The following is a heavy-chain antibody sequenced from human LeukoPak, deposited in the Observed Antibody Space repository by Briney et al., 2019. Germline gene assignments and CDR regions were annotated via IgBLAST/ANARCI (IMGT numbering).Heavy chain of an antibody. V-gene: IGHV3-21*01. CDR1: GFTFSSYS. Sequence: PGGSLRLSCAASGFTFSSYSMNWVRQAPGKGLEWVSSISSSSSYIYYADSVKGRFTISRDNAKNSLYPQMNSLRAEDTAVYYCARGPDSSGYYYVPDYWGQGTLVTVSS. D-gene: IGHD3-22*01. CDR2: ISSSSSYI. CDR3: ARGPDSSGYYYVPDY. J-gene: IGHJ4*02.